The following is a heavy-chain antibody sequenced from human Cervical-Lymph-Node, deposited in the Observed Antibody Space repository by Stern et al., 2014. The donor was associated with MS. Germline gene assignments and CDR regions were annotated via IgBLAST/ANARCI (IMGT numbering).Heavy chain of an antibody. J-gene: IGHJ4*02. CDR3: VPGSGAFDS. CDR2: ISYDEKNE. Sequence: VQLLESGGGVVQPGRSLRLSCATSGFTFSRYAMHWVRQAPGTGLEWLAVISYDEKNENSAGSARGPFHISRNSSKKTLYLQMNSLRIEDTAVYYCVPGSGAFDSWGQGTLVTVSS. CDR1: GFTFSRYA. V-gene: IGHV3-30*03. D-gene: IGHD3-10*01.